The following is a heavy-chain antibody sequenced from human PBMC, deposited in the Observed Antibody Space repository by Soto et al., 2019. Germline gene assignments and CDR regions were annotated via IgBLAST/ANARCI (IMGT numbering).Heavy chain of an antibody. Sequence: EEQLVESGGTLVQPGRSLRLSCGASGFTFDDYAMHWVRQAPGKGLEWVSGISWNSGNIGYADSVKGRFTISRDNAKNSLYLQMNSLRAEDTALYYCAKDGFAFSYYYGMDVWGQGTTVTVSS. J-gene: IGHJ6*02. CDR2: ISWNSGNI. V-gene: IGHV3-9*01. CDR3: AKDGFAFSYYYGMDV. CDR1: GFTFDDYA.